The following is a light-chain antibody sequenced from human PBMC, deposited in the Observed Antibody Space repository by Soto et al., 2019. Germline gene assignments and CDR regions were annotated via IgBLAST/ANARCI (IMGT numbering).Light chain of an antibody. CDR3: QQSYSNPRT. CDR2: AAS. Sequence: DIQMTQSPSSLSASVGDRVTITCRASQSISSYLNWYQQKPGKAPKLLMYAASSLQSGVPSRFSGSGSGTDFTLTISSLQPEDLAIYYCQQSYSNPRTFGQGTKVEIK. J-gene: IGKJ1*01. CDR1: QSISSY. V-gene: IGKV1-39*01.